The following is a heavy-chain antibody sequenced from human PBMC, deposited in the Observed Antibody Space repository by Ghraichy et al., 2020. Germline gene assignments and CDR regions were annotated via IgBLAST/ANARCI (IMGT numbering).Heavy chain of an antibody. D-gene: IGHD2-21*02. J-gene: IGHJ4*02. Sequence: GESLNISCAASGFSFRSYGMYWVRQAPGRGLEWVAGISSDGMTKYYADSVKGRLTISRDDFKNTLFLQMSSLRAEDTDVYYCAKESDAHCGGDCYFDHWGQGTLVTVSS. CDR1: GFSFRSYG. CDR2: ISSDGMTK. V-gene: IGHV3-30*18. CDR3: AKESDAHCGGDCYFDH.